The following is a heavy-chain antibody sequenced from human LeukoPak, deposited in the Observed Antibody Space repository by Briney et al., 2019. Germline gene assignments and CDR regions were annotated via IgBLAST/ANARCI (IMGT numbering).Heavy chain of an antibody. CDR2: IKQDGSET. CDR3: GSTNFFSY. J-gene: IGHJ4*02. D-gene: IGHD2-2*01. V-gene: IGHV3-7*01. Sequence: GESLRLSCAASGFAFSNYWMNWARQAPGKGLEWVANIKQDGSETYYVDSVKGRFTISRDNAKNSLYLQMNSLRTEDTALYYCGSTNFFSYWGQGTLVTVSS. CDR1: GFAFSNYW.